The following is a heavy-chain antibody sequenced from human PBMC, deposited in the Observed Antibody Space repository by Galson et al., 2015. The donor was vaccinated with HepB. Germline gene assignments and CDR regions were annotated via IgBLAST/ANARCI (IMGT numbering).Heavy chain of an antibody. V-gene: IGHV3-66*01. Sequence: SLRLSCAASGFTVSTNYMSWVRQAPGKRLEWVSVTYSGGKTYYADSVKGRFTISRDSAKDTLVLQLNRLRVGDTAVYYCAREGRSAWLEYWGQGTLVTVSP. CDR3: AREGRSAWLEY. D-gene: IGHD6-19*01. CDR1: GFTVSTNY. CDR2: TYSGGKT. J-gene: IGHJ4*02.